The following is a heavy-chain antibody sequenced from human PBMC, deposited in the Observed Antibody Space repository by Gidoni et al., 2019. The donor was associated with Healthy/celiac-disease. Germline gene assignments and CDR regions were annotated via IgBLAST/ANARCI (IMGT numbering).Heavy chain of an antibody. V-gene: IGHV4-34*01. CDR1: GGSFSGYY. CDR2: INHSGST. D-gene: IGHD7-27*01. Sequence: QVQLQQWGAGLLKPSETLSLTCAVYGGSFSGYYWSWIRQPPGKGLEWIGEINHSGSTNYNPSLKSRVTISVDTSKNQFSLKLSSVTAADTAVYYCARLTNWANGGTEGYWGQGTLVTVSS. CDR3: ARLTNWANGGTEGY. J-gene: IGHJ4*02.